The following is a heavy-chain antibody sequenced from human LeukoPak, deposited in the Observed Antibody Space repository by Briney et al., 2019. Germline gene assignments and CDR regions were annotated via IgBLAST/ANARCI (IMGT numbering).Heavy chain of an antibody. D-gene: IGHD5/OR15-5a*01. Sequence: GGSLRLSCAASGFTFSNAWMSWVRQAPGQGLEWIGRIKSKTDGETAEYAAPVKGRFTISRDDSKNTLYLQMNSLKTEDTAVYYCTTLRLALAYGVDVWGQGTTVTVSS. CDR1: GFTFSNAW. J-gene: IGHJ6*02. V-gene: IGHV3-15*01. CDR3: TTLRLALAYGVDV. CDR2: IKSKTDGETA.